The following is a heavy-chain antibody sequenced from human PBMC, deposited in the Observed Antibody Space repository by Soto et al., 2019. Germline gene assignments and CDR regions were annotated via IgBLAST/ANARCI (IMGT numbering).Heavy chain of an antibody. CDR3: AKDELAY. V-gene: IGHV3-30*18. Sequence: QPGGSLRLSCAASGFTFSSYGMHWVRQAPGKGLEWVAVISYDGSNKYYADSVKGRFTISRDNSKNTLYLQMNSLRAEDTAVYYCAKDELAYWGQGTLVTVSS. CDR2: ISYDGSNK. J-gene: IGHJ4*02. CDR1: GFTFSSYG. D-gene: IGHD1-26*01.